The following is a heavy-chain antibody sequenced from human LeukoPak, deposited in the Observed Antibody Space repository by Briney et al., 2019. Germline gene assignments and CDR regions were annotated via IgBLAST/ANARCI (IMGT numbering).Heavy chain of an antibody. CDR1: GGTFSSYA. J-gene: IGHJ4*02. Sequence: SVKVSCKASGGTFSSYAISWVRQAPGQGLEWMGGIIPIFDTANYAQKFQGRVTITTDESTSTAYMELSSLRSEDTAVYYCAKVINSGFYYYFDYWGQGTLVTVSS. V-gene: IGHV1-69*05. CDR3: AKVINSGFYYYFDY. D-gene: IGHD3-22*01. CDR2: IIPIFDTA.